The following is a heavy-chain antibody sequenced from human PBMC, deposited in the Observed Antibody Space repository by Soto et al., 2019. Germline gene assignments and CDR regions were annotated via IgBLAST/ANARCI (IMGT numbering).Heavy chain of an antibody. CDR2: ISSSSTI. V-gene: IGHV3-48*02. J-gene: IGHJ6*02. Sequence: SCAASGFTFRSYSMNWVRQAPGKGLEWVSCISSSSTIYYADSVKGRFTISRDNAKNSLYLQMNSLRDEDTAVYYCARDVAQSVMGYYYGMDVWGQGTTVTVSS. D-gene: IGHD2-8*01. CDR1: GFTFRSYS. CDR3: ARDVAQSVMGYYYGMDV.